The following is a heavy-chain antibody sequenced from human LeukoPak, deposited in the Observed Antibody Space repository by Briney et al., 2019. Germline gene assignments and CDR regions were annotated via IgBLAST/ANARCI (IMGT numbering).Heavy chain of an antibody. CDR1: GFTFNDYA. J-gene: IGHJ4*02. CDR3: AKDRIAAASTLDY. D-gene: IGHD6-13*01. V-gene: IGHV3-43*02. Sequence: PGGSLRLSCAASGFTFNDYAMHWVRQAPGKGLEWVSLISGDGGSTYYADSVKGRFTISRDNTKNSLYLQMNSLRTEDTALYYCAKDRIAAASTLDYWGQGTLVTVSS. CDR2: ISGDGGST.